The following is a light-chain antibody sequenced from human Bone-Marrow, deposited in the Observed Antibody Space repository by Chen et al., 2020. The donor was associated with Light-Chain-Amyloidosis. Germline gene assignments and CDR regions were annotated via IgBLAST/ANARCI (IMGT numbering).Light chain of an antibody. V-gene: IGLV2-23*01. J-gene: IGLJ1*01. CDR3: CSYAGGYTYV. Sequence: QSALTQPASVSGSPGQSITISCIGTNSDVGRNNLVSWYQHHPGKAPKVTIYEGSKRPSGVSNRFSGSKSGTTASLTISGLQTEDEADYYCCSYAGGYTYVFGTGTKVTVL. CDR2: EGS. CDR1: NSDVGRNNL.